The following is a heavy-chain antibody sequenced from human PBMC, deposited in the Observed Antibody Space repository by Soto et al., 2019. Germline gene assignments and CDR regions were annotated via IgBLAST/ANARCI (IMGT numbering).Heavy chain of an antibody. CDR3: ARQNYYSGMDV. Sequence: ASVKVSCKASGYTFTSYFITWVRQAPGQGLEWMGWISAYNGNTNYAQMLQGRVTMTTDTSTATAYMEMTSLRSGDTAVYYCARQNYYSGMDVWGQGTTVTVSS. J-gene: IGHJ6*02. CDR1: GYTFTSYF. V-gene: IGHV1-18*01. CDR2: ISAYNGNT.